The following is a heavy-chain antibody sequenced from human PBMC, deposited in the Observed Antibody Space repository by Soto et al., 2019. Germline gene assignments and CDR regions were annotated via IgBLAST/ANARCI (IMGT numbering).Heavy chain of an antibody. CDR2: ITGSGLST. Sequence: EVQLLESGGGLVQPGGSLRLSCAASGFTFTNYAMSWVRQAPGKGLEWVSGITGSGLSTFYADSVKGRFTISRDNSKNTLFLQMNSLRAEDTAVYYCAKTPMIAVVVDAFDIWGQGTKVTVSS. J-gene: IGHJ3*02. CDR1: GFTFTNYA. V-gene: IGHV3-23*01. CDR3: AKTPMIAVVVDAFDI. D-gene: IGHD3-22*01.